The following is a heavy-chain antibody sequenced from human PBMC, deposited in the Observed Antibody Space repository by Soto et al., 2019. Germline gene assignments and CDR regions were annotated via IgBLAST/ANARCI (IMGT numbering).Heavy chain of an antibody. J-gene: IGHJ6*04. CDR3: ARPKRVGYDRGDSYYHTIDV. D-gene: IGHD3-3*01. Sequence: QLQLVQSGAEVKKSGSSVKVSCRASGGTSSNFVITWVRQVPGQGLEWLGRILPMFGAVKYAKKFQDRLTITADRSTNTAATGLVSLTSDATGVYYCARPKRVGYDRGDSYYHTIDVWGDGTTVTVSP. CDR2: ILPMFGAV. CDR1: GGTSSNFV. V-gene: IGHV1-69*06.